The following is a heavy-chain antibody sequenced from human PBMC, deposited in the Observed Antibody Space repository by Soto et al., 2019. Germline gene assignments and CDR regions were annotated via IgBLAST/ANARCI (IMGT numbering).Heavy chain of an antibody. J-gene: IGHJ4*02. CDR1: GHTFTSYY. D-gene: IGHD3-9*01. CDR3: ARGRTFYDILTGYPDHFDF. V-gene: IGHV1-46*01. CDR2: INPSGGST. Sequence: ASVKVSCKASGHTFTSYYMHWVRQAPGQGLEWMGIINPSGGSTSYAQKFQGRVTMTRDSSISTAYMELSKLTSHDTAVYYCARGRTFYDILTGYPDHFDFWGQGTLVTVSS.